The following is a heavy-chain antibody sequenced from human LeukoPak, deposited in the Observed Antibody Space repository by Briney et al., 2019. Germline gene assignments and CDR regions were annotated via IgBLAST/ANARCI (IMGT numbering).Heavy chain of an antibody. CDR1: RGFFSGYY. J-gene: IGHJ4*02. Sequence: SETLSLTCAVYRGFFSGYYWSWIRQPPGKGLEWIGEIHHSGGTNYNPSLKSRVTISVDTSKNQFSLKLSSVTVADTAVYYCARGGIAAAALVHLDYWGQGTLVTVSS. CDR2: IHHSGGT. V-gene: IGHV4-34*01. CDR3: ARGGIAAAALVHLDY. D-gene: IGHD6-13*01.